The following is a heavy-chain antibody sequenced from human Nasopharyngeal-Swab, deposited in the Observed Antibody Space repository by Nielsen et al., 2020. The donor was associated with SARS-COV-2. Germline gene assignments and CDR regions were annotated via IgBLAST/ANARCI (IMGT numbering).Heavy chain of an antibody. V-gene: IGHV1-46*01. D-gene: IGHD5-18*01. CDR3: ARGGEYSYGFHTRRSYYMDV. J-gene: IGHJ6*03. CDR1: GYTFTSYY. CDR2: INLSGGST. Sequence: ASVKVSCKASGYTFTSYYMHWVRQAPGQGLEWMGIINLSGGSTSYAQKFQGRVTMTRDTSTSTVYMELSSLRSEDTAVYYCARGGEYSYGFHTRRSYYMDVWGKGTTVTVSS.